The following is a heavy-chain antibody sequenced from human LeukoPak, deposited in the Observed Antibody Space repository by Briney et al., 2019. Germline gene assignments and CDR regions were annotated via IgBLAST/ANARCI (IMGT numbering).Heavy chain of an antibody. CDR3: ASEIAAALDY. CDR1: GFTFSSYA. V-gene: IGHV3-30*04. J-gene: IGHJ4*02. CDR2: ISYDGSSK. D-gene: IGHD6-13*01. Sequence: GRSLRLSCAASGFTFSSYAMHWVRQAPGKGLEWVAVISYDGSSKYYADSVKGRFTISRDNSKNTLYLQMNSLRAEDTAVYYCASEIAAALDYWGQGTLVTVSS.